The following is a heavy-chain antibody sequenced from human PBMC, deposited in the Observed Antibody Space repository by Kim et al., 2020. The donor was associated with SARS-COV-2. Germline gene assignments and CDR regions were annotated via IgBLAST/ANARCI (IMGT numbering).Heavy chain of an antibody. D-gene: IGHD3-9*01. V-gene: IGHV3-33*01. Sequence: YADSVKGRFTISRDNSKNTLYLQMNSLRAEDTAVYYCARGDILTGPIFDYWGQGTLVTVSS. CDR3: ARGDILTGPIFDY. J-gene: IGHJ4*02.